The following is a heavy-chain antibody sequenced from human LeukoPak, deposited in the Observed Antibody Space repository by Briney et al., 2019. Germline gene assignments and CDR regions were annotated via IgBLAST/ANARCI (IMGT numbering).Heavy chain of an antibody. CDR3: ARDIAAAGPWYFDP. CDR2: INHSGST. Sequence: SETLSLTCAVYGGSLNDYYWSWIRQPPGKGLEWTGEINHSGSTNYNPSLKSRVTISVDTSKNQFSLRLSSVTAADTAVYYCARDIAAAGPWYFDPWGRGTLVTVSS. V-gene: IGHV4-34*01. CDR1: GGSLNDYY. D-gene: IGHD6-13*01. J-gene: IGHJ2*01.